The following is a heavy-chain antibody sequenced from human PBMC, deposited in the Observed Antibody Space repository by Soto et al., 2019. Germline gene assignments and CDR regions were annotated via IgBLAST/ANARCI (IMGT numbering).Heavy chain of an antibody. J-gene: IGHJ5*02. Sequence: QVQLQESGPGLVKPSQTLSLTCTVSGGSISSSGYYWSWIRQHPGKGLEWIGYIYDSGSTYYNPSLKGLVTISVDTSNDQFSLKRSSVTAADTAVYYCAREEGGGYDHRWFDPWGQGTLVTVSS. D-gene: IGHD5-12*01. CDR2: IYDSGST. CDR1: GGSISSSGYY. CDR3: AREEGGGYDHRWFDP. V-gene: IGHV4-31*01.